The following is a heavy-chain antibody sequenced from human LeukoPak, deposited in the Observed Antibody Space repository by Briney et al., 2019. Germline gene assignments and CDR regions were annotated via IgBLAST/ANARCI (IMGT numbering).Heavy chain of an antibody. CDR2: IYPGDSDT. V-gene: IGHV5-51*01. J-gene: IGHJ4*02. CDR3: ARASENYDFWSGYYF. Sequence: GESLKISCKGSGYSFTSYWIGWVCQMPGKGLEGMGIIYPGDSDTRYSPSFQGQVTISADKSISTAYLQWSSLKASDTAMYYCARASENYDFWSGYYFWGQGTLVTVSS. D-gene: IGHD3-3*01. CDR1: GYSFTSYW.